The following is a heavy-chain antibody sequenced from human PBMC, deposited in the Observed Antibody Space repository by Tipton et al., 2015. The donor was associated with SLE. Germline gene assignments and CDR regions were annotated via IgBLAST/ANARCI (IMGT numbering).Heavy chain of an antibody. Sequence: TLSLTCTVSGGSISSSSYYWGWIRQPPGKGLEWIGSIYYSGSTYYNPSLKSRVTISVDTSKNQFSLKLSSVTAADTAVYYCVDERSDCSGGSCYPYYYYYMDVWGKGTTVTVSS. V-gene: IGHV4-39*07. CDR2: IYYSGST. CDR1: GGSISSSSYY. J-gene: IGHJ6*03. CDR3: VDERSDCSGGSCYPYYYYYMDV. D-gene: IGHD2-15*01.